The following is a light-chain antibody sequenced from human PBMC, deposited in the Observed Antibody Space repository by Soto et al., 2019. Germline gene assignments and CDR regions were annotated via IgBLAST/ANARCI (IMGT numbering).Light chain of an antibody. Sequence: ILVTQSPSTLSLSPGERATLSCRASQSVSSYLAWFQQKAGQAPRLLIYDASNRATGIPARFSGSGSGTDFTLTISSLEPEDFAIYFCQQRSNWPLTFGPGTKVDIK. V-gene: IGKV3-11*01. J-gene: IGKJ3*01. CDR3: QQRSNWPLT. CDR1: QSVSSY. CDR2: DAS.